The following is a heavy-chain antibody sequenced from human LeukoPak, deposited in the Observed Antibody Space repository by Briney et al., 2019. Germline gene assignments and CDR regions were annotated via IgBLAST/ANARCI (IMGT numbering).Heavy chain of an antibody. Sequence: ASVKVSCKASGYTFTGYYMHWVRQAPGQGLEWMGRINPNSGGTNYAQKFQGRVTMTRDTSISTAYMELSSLRSEDTAVYYCATDRASYSSGWSRTFDYWGQGTLVTVSS. V-gene: IGHV1-2*06. J-gene: IGHJ4*02. CDR3: ATDRASYSSGWSRTFDY. D-gene: IGHD6-19*01. CDR1: GYTFTGYY. CDR2: INPNSGGT.